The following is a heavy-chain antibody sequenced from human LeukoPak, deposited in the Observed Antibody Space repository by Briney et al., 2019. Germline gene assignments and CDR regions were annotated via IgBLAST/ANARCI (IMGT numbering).Heavy chain of an antibody. V-gene: IGHV1-3*01. CDR3: ARNGGATEFYFDY. Sequence: GASVKVSCKASGYTFTSYAMHWVRQAPGQRLEWMGWINAGNGNTKHSQKFQGRVTITRDTSASTAYMELSSLRSEDTAVYYCARNGGATEFYFDYWGQGTLVTVSS. CDR2: INAGNGNT. D-gene: IGHD1-26*01. CDR1: GYTFTSYA. J-gene: IGHJ4*02.